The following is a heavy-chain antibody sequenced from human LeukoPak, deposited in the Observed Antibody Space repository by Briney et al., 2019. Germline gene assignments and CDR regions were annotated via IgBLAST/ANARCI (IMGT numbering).Heavy chain of an antibody. Sequence: ASVKVSCKASGYTFTSYGISWVRQAPGQGLEWMGWISAYTGNTNYAQKLHGRVTMTTDTSTSTAYMELRSLRSDDTAVYYCARDLKVLGSIAVADNYFDYWGQGTPVTVSS. CDR1: GYTFTSYG. J-gene: IGHJ4*02. V-gene: IGHV1-18*01. D-gene: IGHD6-19*01. CDR3: ARDLKVLGSIAVADNYFDY. CDR2: ISAYTGNT.